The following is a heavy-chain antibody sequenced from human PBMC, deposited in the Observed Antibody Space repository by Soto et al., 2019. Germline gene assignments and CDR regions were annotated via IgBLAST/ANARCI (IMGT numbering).Heavy chain of an antibody. D-gene: IGHD1-26*01. J-gene: IGHJ5*02. CDR3: ARGTVGTNPNWLGP. Sequence: EVQLVESGGGLVQPGGSLRLSCAASGFTVSSSYLYWVRQAPGKGLEWVSSIYESGDTYYADSVKGRFTISRDNYKSNLFLQMNSLRAEDTAVYYCARGTVGTNPNWLGPWGQGTLVTVSS. CDR2: IYESGDT. V-gene: IGHV3-66*01. CDR1: GFTVSSSY.